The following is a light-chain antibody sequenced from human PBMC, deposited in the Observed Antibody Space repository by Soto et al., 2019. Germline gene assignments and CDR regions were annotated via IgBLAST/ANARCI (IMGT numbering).Light chain of an antibody. Sequence: QSVLTQPRSVSGSPGQSVTISCTGTSSDVGGYNYVSWYQQHPGKAPKLMIYDVRKRPSGVPDRFSGSKSGNTASLTISGLQAEDEADYYCCSYAGSYTHWVFGGGTKLTVL. V-gene: IGLV2-11*01. CDR1: SSDVGGYNY. J-gene: IGLJ3*02. CDR3: CSYAGSYTHWV. CDR2: DVR.